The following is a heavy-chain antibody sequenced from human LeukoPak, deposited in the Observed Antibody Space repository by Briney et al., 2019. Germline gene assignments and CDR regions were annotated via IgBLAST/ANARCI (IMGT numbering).Heavy chain of an antibody. J-gene: IGHJ4*02. D-gene: IGHD3-22*01. CDR2: ISSSSSYI. V-gene: IGHV3-21*01. CDR3: AREKLDTRGYVDY. CDR1: GYTFSSYA. Sequence: PGGSLRLSCAASGYTFSSYAMSWVRQAPGKGLEWVSSISSSSSYIYYADSVKGRFTISRDNAKNSLYLQMNSLRAEDTAVYYCAREKLDTRGYVDYWGQGTLVTVSS.